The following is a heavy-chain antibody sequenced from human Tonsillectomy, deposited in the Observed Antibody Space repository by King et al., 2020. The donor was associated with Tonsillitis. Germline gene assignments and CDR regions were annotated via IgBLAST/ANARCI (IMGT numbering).Heavy chain of an antibody. CDR3: AKEYYDILTCYYARPFDY. V-gene: IGHV3-23*04. D-gene: IGHD3-9*01. CDR2: ISGSGGSI. CDR1: GFTFSSYA. Sequence: VQLVESGGGLVQPGGSLRLSCAASGFTFSSYAMSWVRQAPGKGLEWVSAISGSGGSIYYADSVKGRFTISRDNSKNTLYLQVNSLRAEDTAVYYCAKEYYDILTCYYARPFDYWGQGTLVTVSS. J-gene: IGHJ4*02.